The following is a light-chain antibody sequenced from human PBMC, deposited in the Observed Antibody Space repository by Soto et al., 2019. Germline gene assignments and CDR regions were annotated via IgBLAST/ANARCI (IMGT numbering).Light chain of an antibody. CDR2: DAS. CDR3: QQRRTLPPTT. V-gene: IGKV3-11*01. CDR1: QSVSSS. Sequence: EIVLTQSPATVSLSPGERATLSCRASQSVSSSLAWYQQKPGQAPRLLIYDASTRATGIPPRFSGSGSGTDFTRTISSLEPEDFAVYYCQQRRTLPPTTFGPGTKVDIK. J-gene: IGKJ3*01.